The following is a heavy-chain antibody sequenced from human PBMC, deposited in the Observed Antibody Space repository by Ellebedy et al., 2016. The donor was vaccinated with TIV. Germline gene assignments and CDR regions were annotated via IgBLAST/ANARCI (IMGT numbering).Heavy chain of an antibody. Sequence: ASVKVSCKASGYTFNKHAIHWVRQAPGQGLEWMGGIIPIFGTANYAQKFQGRVTITADESTSTAYMELSSLRSEDTAVYYCARPPYDFLTGYYHKWFDPWGQGTLVTVSS. V-gene: IGHV1-69*13. CDR2: IIPIFGTA. CDR3: ARPPYDFLTGYYHKWFDP. CDR1: GYTFNKHA. D-gene: IGHD3-9*01. J-gene: IGHJ5*02.